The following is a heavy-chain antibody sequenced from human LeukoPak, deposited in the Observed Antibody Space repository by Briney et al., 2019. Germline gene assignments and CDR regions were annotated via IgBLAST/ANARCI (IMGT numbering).Heavy chain of an antibody. CDR1: GFTFSSYW. V-gene: IGHV3-74*01. CDR3: VGGTGYYTPRFDY. Sequence: GGSLRLSCAASGFTFSSYWMHWVRQAPGKGLVWVSRINSDGSSTSYADSVKGRFTISRDNAKNTLYLQMNSLRAEDTAVYYCVGGTGYYTPRFDYWGQGTLVTVSS. J-gene: IGHJ4*02. D-gene: IGHD3/OR15-3a*01. CDR2: INSDGSST.